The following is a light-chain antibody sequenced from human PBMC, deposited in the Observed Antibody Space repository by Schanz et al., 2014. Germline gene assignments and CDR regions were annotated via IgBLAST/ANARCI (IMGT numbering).Light chain of an antibody. Sequence: QSALTQPPSASGSPGQSVTISCTGTSSDVGAYNYVSWYQQHPGKAPKLIISDVTRRPSGVPDRFSGFKSDNTASLTVSGLQAEDEADYYCSSYTRDTTVIFGGGTKLTVL. V-gene: IGLV2-8*01. CDR3: SSYTRDTTVI. CDR1: SSDVGAYNY. CDR2: DVT. J-gene: IGLJ2*01.